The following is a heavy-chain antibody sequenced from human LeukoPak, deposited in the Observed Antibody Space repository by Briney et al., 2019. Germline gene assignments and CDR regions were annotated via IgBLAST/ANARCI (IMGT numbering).Heavy chain of an antibody. CDR2: ISGSGDNT. CDR1: GGSISSSN. J-gene: IGHJ5*02. V-gene: IGHV3-23*01. CDR3: AKGGLVHRFDP. Sequence: HSSETLSLACAVSGGSISSSNWWSWVRQAPGKGLEWVSGISGSGDNTYYADSVKGRFTISRDNSKNTLYLQMNSLRADDTAVYYCAKGGLVHRFDPWGQGTLVTVSS.